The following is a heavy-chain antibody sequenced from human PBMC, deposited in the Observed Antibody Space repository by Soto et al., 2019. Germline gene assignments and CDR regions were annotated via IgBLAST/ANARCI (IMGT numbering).Heavy chain of an antibody. D-gene: IGHD2-21*01. CDR2: IFWDDDP. Sequence: QITLKESGPPVVKPTQPLTLTCIFSGFSFSADGVAVGWIRQPPGKALEWLALIFWDDDPRYSPSLKSRLTITKDTSKNQVVLTMTNMDPVDTGTYYCAHAYGGTSWPNDAFDVWGQGTVVTVSS. J-gene: IGHJ3*01. CDR3: AHAYGGTSWPNDAFDV. V-gene: IGHV2-5*02. CDR1: GFSFSADGVA.